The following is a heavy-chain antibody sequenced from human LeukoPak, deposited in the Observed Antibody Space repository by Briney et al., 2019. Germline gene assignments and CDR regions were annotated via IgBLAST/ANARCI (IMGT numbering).Heavy chain of an antibody. J-gene: IGHJ4*02. D-gene: IGHD1-1*01. V-gene: IGHV3-30*18. Sequence: PGGSLRLSCAASGFTFSRSAVHWVRQAPGKGLAWVAVISHDGSNTDYTDSVKGRFTISRENSKNTLYLQMNSLRAEDMAVYYCAKEMEPWMHFDYWGQGTLVTVSS. CDR3: AKEMEPWMHFDY. CDR1: GFTFSRSA. CDR2: ISHDGSNT.